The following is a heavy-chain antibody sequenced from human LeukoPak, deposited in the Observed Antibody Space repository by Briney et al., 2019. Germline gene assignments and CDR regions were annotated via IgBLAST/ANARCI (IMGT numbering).Heavy chain of an antibody. V-gene: IGHV3-30*18. D-gene: IGHD4-23*01. CDR2: ISYDGSNK. J-gene: IGHJ4*02. Sequence: GGSLRLSCAASGFTFSSYGMHWVRQAPGKGLEWVAVISYDGSNKYYADSVKGRFTISRDNSKNTLCLQMNSLRAEDTAVYYCAKDAYGGYFDYWGQGTLVTVSS. CDR1: GFTFSSYG. CDR3: AKDAYGGYFDY.